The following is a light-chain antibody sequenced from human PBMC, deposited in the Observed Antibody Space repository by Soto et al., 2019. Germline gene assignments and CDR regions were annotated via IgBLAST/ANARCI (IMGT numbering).Light chain of an antibody. J-gene: IGKJ1*01. CDR1: QGIRID. CDR2: GAS. Sequence: DIQMTQSPSSLSAFVGDRVAITCRASQGIRIDVGWFQQKPGKAPKRLIYGASSLQSGVPSRFSGRGSGTEFTLTISSLQPEDFATYYCLQHNTYPWTFGQGTKVDIK. V-gene: IGKV1-17*01. CDR3: LQHNTYPWT.